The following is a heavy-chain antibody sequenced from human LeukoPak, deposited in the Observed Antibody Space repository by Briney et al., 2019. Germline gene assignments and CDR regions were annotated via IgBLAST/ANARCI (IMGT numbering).Heavy chain of an antibody. CDR1: GGSISSYY. Sequence: PSETLSLTCTVSGGSISSYYWSWIRQPPGKGLEWIGYIYYSGSTNYNPSLKSRVTISVDTSKNQFSLKLSSVTAADTAVYYRARVRMATIADYYYMDVWGKGTTVTISS. D-gene: IGHD5-24*01. V-gene: IGHV4-59*01. J-gene: IGHJ6*03. CDR3: ARVRMATIADYYYMDV. CDR2: IYYSGST.